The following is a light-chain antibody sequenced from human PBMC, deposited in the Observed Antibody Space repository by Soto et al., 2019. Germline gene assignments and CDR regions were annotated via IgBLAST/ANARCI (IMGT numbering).Light chain of an antibody. CDR2: DAS. CDR3: QQRSSSPPGYT. V-gene: IGKV3-11*01. Sequence: EIVLTQSPATLSLSPGERATLSCRASQGVGNSLGWYQQRSGQAPRLLIYDASKRATGIPARFSGSGSGTDFTLTISSLEPEDFAVYYCQQRSSSPPGYTFGQGTKVEIK. CDR1: QGVGNS. J-gene: IGKJ2*01.